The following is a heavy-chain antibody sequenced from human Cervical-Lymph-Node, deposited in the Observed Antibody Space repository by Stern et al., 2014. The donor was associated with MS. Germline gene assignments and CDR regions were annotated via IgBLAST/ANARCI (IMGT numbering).Heavy chain of an antibody. CDR3: AHRRYYYVSVRYFDS. CDR2: IYWDEDK. Sequence: QITLKESGPTLVKPTQNLTLTCTFSGFSLRTSGVGVGWIRQPPGKDLERLALIYWDEDKRYSPSLTSRVHINKDNSQNTEERAMTNMDPVDTATYYCAHRRYYYVSVRYFDSWGQGTLVTVSS. J-gene: IGHJ4*02. V-gene: IGHV2-5*02. CDR1: GFSLRTSGVG. D-gene: IGHD3-10*01.